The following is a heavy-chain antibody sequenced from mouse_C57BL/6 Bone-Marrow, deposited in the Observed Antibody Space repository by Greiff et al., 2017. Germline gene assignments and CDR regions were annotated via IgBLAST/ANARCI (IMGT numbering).Heavy chain of an antibody. Sequence: VQLQQSGPELVKPGASVKISCKASGYAFSSSWLNWVKQRPGKGLEWIGRIYPGDGDTNYNGKFKGKATLTADKSSSTAYMQLSSLTSEDSAVYCCARSRVYYYGSSYVHWYFDVWGTGTTVTVSS. V-gene: IGHV1-82*01. CDR1: GYAFSSSW. D-gene: IGHD1-1*01. CDR2: IYPGDGDT. J-gene: IGHJ1*03. CDR3: ARSRVYYYGSSYVHWYFDV.